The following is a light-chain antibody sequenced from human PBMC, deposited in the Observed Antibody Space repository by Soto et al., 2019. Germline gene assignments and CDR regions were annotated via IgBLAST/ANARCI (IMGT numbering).Light chain of an antibody. CDR1: SGHSSYI. J-gene: IGLJ3*02. V-gene: IGLV4-60*02. CDR3: ETWDSNTRV. CDR2: LEGSGSY. Sequence: QLVLTQSSSASASLGSSVKLTCTLSSGHSSYIIAWHQQQPGKAPRYLMKLEGSGSYNKGSGGPDRFSGSSSGADRYLTISNRQFADEADYYCETWDSNTRVFGGGTKLTVL.